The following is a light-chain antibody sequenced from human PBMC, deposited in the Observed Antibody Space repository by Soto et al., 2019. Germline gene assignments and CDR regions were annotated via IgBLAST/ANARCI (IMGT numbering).Light chain of an antibody. CDR1: QSISSW. CDR3: QQYNSYSWT. Sequence: DIQMTQSPSTLSASVGDRVTITCRASQSISSWLAWYQQKLGKAPKLLIYKASSLESGAPSRFSGSGSGTEFTLTISSLQPYDFANYYCQQYNSYSWTFGQGTKVQIK. CDR2: KAS. J-gene: IGKJ1*01. V-gene: IGKV1-5*03.